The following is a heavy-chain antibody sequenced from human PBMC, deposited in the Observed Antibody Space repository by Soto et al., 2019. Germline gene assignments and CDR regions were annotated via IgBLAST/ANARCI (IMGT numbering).Heavy chain of an antibody. CDR2: INAGNDKT. CDR1: GYTFTSYA. D-gene: IGHD3-9*01. V-gene: IGHV1-3*01. J-gene: IGHJ4*02. CDR3: VRDRAPYKSSDWAFGY. Sequence: ASVKVSCKASGYTFTSYAMHWVRQAPGQRLEWMGWINAGNDKTKYSQKFQGRVTITRDTSAGTAQMELSSLTSEDTAVYYCVRDRAPYKSSDWAFGYWGQGTPVTVSS.